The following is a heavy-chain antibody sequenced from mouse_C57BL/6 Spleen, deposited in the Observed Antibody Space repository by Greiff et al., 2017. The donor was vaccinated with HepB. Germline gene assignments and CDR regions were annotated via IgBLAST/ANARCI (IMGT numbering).Heavy chain of an antibody. V-gene: IGHV1-50*01. CDR3: ARRVYYGSSYDFDY. CDR1: GYTFTSYW. J-gene: IGHJ2*01. Sequence: VQLQQPGAELVKPGASVKLSCKASGYTFTSYWMQWVKQRPGQGLEWIGEIDPSDSYTNYNQKFKGKATLTVDTSSSTAYMQLSSLTSEDSAVYYCARRVYYGSSYDFDYWGQGTTLTVSS. D-gene: IGHD1-1*01. CDR2: IDPSDSYT.